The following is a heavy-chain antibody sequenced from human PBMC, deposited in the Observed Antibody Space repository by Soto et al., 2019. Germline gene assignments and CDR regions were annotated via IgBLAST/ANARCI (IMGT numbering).Heavy chain of an antibody. Sequence: RGSLRLSCAASGFTFISYSINLFRQAPWKGLEWVSSISSSSSYIYYADSVKGRFTISRDNAKNSLYLQMNSLRAEDTAVYYCARDCQYPTSEYYGMDVWGQGTTVTVSS. D-gene: IGHD2-2*01. CDR3: ARDCQYPTSEYYGMDV. J-gene: IGHJ6*02. CDR2: ISSSSSYI. CDR1: GFTFISYS. V-gene: IGHV3-21*01.